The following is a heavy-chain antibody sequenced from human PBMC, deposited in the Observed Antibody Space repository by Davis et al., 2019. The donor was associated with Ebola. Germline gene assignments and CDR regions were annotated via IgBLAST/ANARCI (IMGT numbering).Heavy chain of an antibody. CDR3: AEIYWVRYGMDV. V-gene: IGHV3-30*03. J-gene: IGHJ6*02. CDR1: GFTFSSYG. D-gene: IGHD2-8*02. CDR2: ISYDGRNK. Sequence: GESLKISCAASGFTFSSYGMHWVRQAPGKGLEWVAVISYDGRNKYYADSVKGRFTISRDNSKNTLYLQMNSLRAEDTAVYYCAEIYWVRYGMDVWGQGTTVTVSS.